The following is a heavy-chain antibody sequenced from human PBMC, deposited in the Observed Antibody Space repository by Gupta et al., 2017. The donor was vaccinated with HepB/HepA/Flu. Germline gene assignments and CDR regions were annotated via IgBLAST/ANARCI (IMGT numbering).Heavy chain of an antibody. CDR3: ARDVNGGYFDY. D-gene: IGHD7-27*01. CDR2: INQDESEK. J-gene: IGHJ4*02. CDR1: ELIIFSKNW. Sequence: EVQLVESGGGLVQPGGSLRLSCVASELIIFSKNWMGWVRQAPGKGLEWVANINQDESEKYYADSVKGRFAISRDNAKNSLYLQMNSLRADDTAVYYCARDVNGGYFDYWGQGTLVTVSS. V-gene: IGHV3-7*01.